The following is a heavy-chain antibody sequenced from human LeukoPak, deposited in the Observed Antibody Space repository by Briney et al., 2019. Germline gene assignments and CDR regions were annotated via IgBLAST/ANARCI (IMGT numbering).Heavy chain of an antibody. V-gene: IGHV4-39*01. Sequence: SETLSLTCTVSGGSISSSSYYWGWIRQPPGKGLEWIGSIYYSGSTYYNPSLKSRVTISVDTSKNQFSLKLSSVTAADTAVYYCARHRKIFGVVNDWGRGTLVTVSS. J-gene: IGHJ4*02. CDR2: IYYSGST. CDR3: ARHRKIFGVVND. CDR1: GGSISSSSYY. D-gene: IGHD3-3*01.